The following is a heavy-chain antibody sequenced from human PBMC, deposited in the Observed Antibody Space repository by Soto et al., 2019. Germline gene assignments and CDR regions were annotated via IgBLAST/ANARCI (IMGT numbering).Heavy chain of an antibody. CDR1: GCTFSSCA. Sequence: SGKATCHAFGCTFSSCAMSFVRQAPGQGLEWMGGIMPIFGTANYAQKFQGRVTITADESTRTAYMELRSLRSEDTAVYYCARDQIEPPYNWFGPRGQGTLVIVSA. CDR2: IMPIFGTA. CDR3: ARDQIEPPYNWFGP. V-gene: IGHV1-69*13. J-gene: IGHJ5*02.